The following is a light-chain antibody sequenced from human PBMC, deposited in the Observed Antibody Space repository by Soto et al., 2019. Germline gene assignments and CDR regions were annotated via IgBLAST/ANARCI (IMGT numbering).Light chain of an antibody. CDR2: EVS. V-gene: IGLV2-14*01. J-gene: IGLJ1*01. CDR1: SSDVGGYNY. CDR3: SSYTSRSTLV. Sequence: QSLLPQPASVSGSPGHSITISCTGTSSDVGGYNYVSWYQQHPGKAPKLMIYEVSNRPSGVSNRFSGSKSGNTASLTISGLQAEEEADYYCSSYTSRSTLVFGTGTKVTVL.